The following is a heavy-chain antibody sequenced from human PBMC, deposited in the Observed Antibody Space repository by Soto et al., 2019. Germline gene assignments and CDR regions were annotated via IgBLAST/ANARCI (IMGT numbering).Heavy chain of an antibody. CDR1: GFTFSSYS. CDR2: ISSSSSYI. Sequence: EVQLVESGGGLVKPGGSLRLSCAASGFTFSSYSMNWVRQAPGKGLEWVSSISSSSSYIYYADSVKGRLTISRDNAKNSLYLQMNSLRAEDTAVYYCARYPLGYCSSTSCQYYYYYYYMDVWGKGTTVTVSS. CDR3: ARYPLGYCSSTSCQYYYYYYYMDV. J-gene: IGHJ6*03. D-gene: IGHD2-2*01. V-gene: IGHV3-21*01.